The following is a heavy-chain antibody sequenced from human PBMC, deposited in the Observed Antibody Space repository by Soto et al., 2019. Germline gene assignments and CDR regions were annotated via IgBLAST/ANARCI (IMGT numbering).Heavy chain of an antibody. J-gene: IGHJ4*02. CDR1: GFTFSNAW. Sequence: EVQLVESGGGLVKPGGSLRLSCAASGFTFSNAWMSWVRQAPGKGLEWVGRIKSKTDDGTTDYAAPVKGRFTISRDDSKNTLYLQMNSLKTEDTAVYYCTTAMIVVVITSGIDDYWGQGTLVTVSS. CDR2: IKSKTDDGTT. CDR3: TTAMIVVVITSGIDDY. D-gene: IGHD3-22*01. V-gene: IGHV3-15*01.